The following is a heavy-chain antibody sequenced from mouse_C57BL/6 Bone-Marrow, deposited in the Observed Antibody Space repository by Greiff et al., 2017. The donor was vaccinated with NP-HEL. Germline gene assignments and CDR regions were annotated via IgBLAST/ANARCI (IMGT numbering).Heavy chain of an antibody. V-gene: IGHV5-9-1*02. CDR1: GFTFSSYA. CDR3: TRGPLGFAY. CDR2: ISSGGDYF. J-gene: IGHJ3*01. Sequence: EVKLVESGEGLVKPGGSLKLSCAASGFTFSSYAMSWVRQTPEKRLEWVAYISSGGDYFYYADTVKGRFTISRDNARNNLYLQMSSLKSEDTAMYYCTRGPLGFAYWGQGTLVTVSA.